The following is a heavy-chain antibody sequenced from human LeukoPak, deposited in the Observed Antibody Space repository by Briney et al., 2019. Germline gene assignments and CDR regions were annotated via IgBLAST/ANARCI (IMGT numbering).Heavy chain of an antibody. CDR2: INPNSGGT. CDR3: ARAAYSSAWRPYYFDY. V-gene: IGHV1-2*04. J-gene: IGHJ4*02. Sequence: ASVKVSCKASGYTFTGYYMHWVRQAPGQGLEWMGWINPNSGGTNYAQKFQGWVTMTRDTSISTVYMELSRLKSDDTAVYYCARAAYSSAWRPYYFDYWGQGTLVTVSS. D-gene: IGHD6-25*01. CDR1: GYTFTGYY.